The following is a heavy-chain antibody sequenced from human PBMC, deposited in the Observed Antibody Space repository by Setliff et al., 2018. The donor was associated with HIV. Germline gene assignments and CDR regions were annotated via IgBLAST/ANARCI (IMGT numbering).Heavy chain of an antibody. CDR1: GGSFNGYS. CDR2: INHSGST. D-gene: IGHD3-3*02. V-gene: IGHV4-34*01. CDR3: ARERIACHFDY. J-gene: IGHJ4*02. Sequence: LSLTCAVYGGSFNGYSRTWIRQPPGKGLEWIGGINHSGSTNYNPSLKSRVTISVDTSKNQFSLKMSSVTAADTAVYYCARERIACHFDYWGQGTLVTVSS.